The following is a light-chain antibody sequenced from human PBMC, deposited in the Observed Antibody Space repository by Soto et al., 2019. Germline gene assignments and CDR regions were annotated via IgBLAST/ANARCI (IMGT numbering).Light chain of an antibody. V-gene: IGKV3-20*01. CDR3: QPYGSSPRT. CDR1: QSVSSSF. CDR2: GAS. J-gene: IGKJ1*01. Sequence: EIGLTPYPGTLSLSPGERATLSCRSSQSVSSSFLAWYQQKPGQAPSLLIYGASSRATGIPYRFSGSGSGTDFTLTISRLEPEDFAVYYWQPYGSSPRTFGQGIKVDIK.